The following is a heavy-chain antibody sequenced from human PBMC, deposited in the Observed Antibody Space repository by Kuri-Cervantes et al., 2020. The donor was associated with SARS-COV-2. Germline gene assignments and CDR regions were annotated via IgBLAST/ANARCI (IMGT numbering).Heavy chain of an antibody. D-gene: IGHD2-2*01. CDR3: AKDRAIVVVPAAMGIGY. CDR1: GFTSSSYG. CDR2: IRYDGSNK. V-gene: IGHV3-30*02. Sequence: GESLKISCAASGFTSSSYGMHWVRQAPGKGLEWVAFIRYDGSNKYYADSVKGRFTISRDNSKNTLYLQMNSLRAEDTAVYYCAKDRAIVVVPAAMGIGYWGQGTLVTVSS. J-gene: IGHJ4*02.